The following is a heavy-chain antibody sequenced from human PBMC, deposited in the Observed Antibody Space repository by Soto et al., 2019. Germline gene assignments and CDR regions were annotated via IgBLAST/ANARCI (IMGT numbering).Heavy chain of an antibody. V-gene: IGHV3-23*01. CDR3: ATSRQSYSSSWPHDY. CDR2: ISGSGGFT. J-gene: IGHJ4*02. CDR1: GFTFSNYA. Sequence: GGSLRLSCAASGFTFSNYAMSWVRQAPGKGLEWVSAISGSGGFTYYADSVKGRFTISRDNSKNTLYLQVNSLRAEDTAVYYCATSRQSYSSSWPHDYWGQGTLVTVSS. D-gene: IGHD6-13*01.